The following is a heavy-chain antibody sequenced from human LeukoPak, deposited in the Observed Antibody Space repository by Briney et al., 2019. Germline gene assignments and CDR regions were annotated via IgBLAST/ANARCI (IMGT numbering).Heavy chain of an antibody. J-gene: IGHJ4*02. Sequence: SETLSLICSVSVGSISSDYWSWILHPAAKGLEWIGRIYNTESTNYTLSLKTGVTMSADTSQDQLSLKLSSGTAADSAVYYCARCRGGSCDYFDYWGQGTLVTVSS. V-gene: IGHV4-4*07. CDR1: VGSISSDY. D-gene: IGHD2-15*01. CDR2: IYNTEST. CDR3: ARCRGGSCDYFDY.